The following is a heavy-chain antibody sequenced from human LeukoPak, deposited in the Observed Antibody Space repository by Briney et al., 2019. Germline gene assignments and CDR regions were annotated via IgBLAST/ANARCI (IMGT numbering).Heavy chain of an antibody. CDR2: IDVSGGST. Sequence: GGSLRLSCAASGFTFSSYSMNWVRQAPGKGLEWVSAIDVSGGSTYYADSVKGRFTISRDNSKNTLYLQMSSLRAEDTAVYYCAKVLYGDRGSSLDYWGQGTLVTVSS. D-gene: IGHD4-17*01. CDR1: GFTFSSYS. J-gene: IGHJ4*02. CDR3: AKVLYGDRGSSLDY. V-gene: IGHV3-23*01.